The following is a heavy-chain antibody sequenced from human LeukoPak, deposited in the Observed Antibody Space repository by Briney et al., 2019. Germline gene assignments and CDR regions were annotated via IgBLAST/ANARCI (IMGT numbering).Heavy chain of an antibody. Sequence: SETLSLTCAVYGGPFSGYYWSWIRQPPGKGLEWIGEINHSGSTNYNPSLKSRVTISVDTSKNQFSLKLSSVTAADTAVYYCARIVVVVAATSSFRYYYYYMDVWGKGTTATISS. D-gene: IGHD2-15*01. CDR2: INHSGST. V-gene: IGHV4-34*01. CDR1: GGPFSGYY. J-gene: IGHJ6*03. CDR3: ARIVVVVAATSSFRYYYYYMDV.